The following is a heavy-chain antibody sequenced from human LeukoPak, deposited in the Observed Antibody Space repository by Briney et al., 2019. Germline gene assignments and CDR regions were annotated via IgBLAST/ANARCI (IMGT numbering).Heavy chain of an antibody. CDR3: ARDSGSYYFDY. D-gene: IGHD1-26*01. CDR2: ISYSGST. V-gene: IGHV4-31*02. Sequence: SWIRQRPGKGLEWIGYISYSGSTYYNPSLKSRVTISVDTSKNQLSLKLSSVTAADTAVYYCARDSGSYYFDYWGQGTLVTVSS. J-gene: IGHJ4*02.